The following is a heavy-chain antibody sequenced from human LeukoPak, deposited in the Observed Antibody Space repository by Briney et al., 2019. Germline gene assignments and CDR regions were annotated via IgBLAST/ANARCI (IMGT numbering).Heavy chain of an antibody. CDR3: APGRYYFDY. Sequence: GGSLRLSCAASGFTFNTYWMNWVRQAPGKGLEWVANIKQDGSEKYYEDSVKGRFTISRDNAKNSLYLQMNSLRAEDTAVYYCAPGRYYFDYWGQGTLVTVSS. CDR2: IKQDGSEK. J-gene: IGHJ4*02. V-gene: IGHV3-7*02. CDR1: GFTFNTYW.